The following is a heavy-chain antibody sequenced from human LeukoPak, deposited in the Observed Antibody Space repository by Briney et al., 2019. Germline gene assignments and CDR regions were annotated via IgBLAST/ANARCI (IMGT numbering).Heavy chain of an antibody. CDR1: GFTFSSYA. CDR3: AREAY. CDR2: VKEDGSQK. V-gene: IGHV3-7*01. Sequence: GGSLRLSCAASGFTFSSYAMSWVRQAPGKGLEWVASVKEDGSQKNYVDTVKGRFTISRDNAKKSLVLQMNSLRVEDTAVYYCAREAYWGPGTLVTVSS. J-gene: IGHJ4*02.